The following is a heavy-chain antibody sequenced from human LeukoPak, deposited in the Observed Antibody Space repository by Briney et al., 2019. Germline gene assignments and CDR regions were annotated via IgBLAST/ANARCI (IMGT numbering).Heavy chain of an antibody. V-gene: IGHV4-61*02. CDR1: GSISVGSYY. D-gene: IGHD6-6*01. J-gene: IGHJ4*02. CDR3: AREGQQLVPPFDY. CDR2: IYVSGST. Sequence: SETLSLTCTVSGSISVGSYYWSWIRQPAGKGLEWIGRIYVSGSTNYNPSLESRVTMSVDTSKNQFSLQLTSLTAADTAVYYCAREGQQLVPPFDYWGQGTLVTVSS.